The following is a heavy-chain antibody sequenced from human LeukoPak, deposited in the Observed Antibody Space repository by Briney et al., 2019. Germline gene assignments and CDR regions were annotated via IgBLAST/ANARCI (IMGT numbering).Heavy chain of an antibody. D-gene: IGHD2-21*01. Sequence: GRSLGLSCAASGFTFSSYGMHWVRQAPGKGLEWVAVISYDGSNKYYADSVKGRFTISRDNSKNTLYLQMSSLRAEDTAVYYCAKAGYSLDYWGQGTLVTVSS. V-gene: IGHV3-30*18. J-gene: IGHJ4*02. CDR3: AKAGYSLDY. CDR2: ISYDGSNK. CDR1: GFTFSSYG.